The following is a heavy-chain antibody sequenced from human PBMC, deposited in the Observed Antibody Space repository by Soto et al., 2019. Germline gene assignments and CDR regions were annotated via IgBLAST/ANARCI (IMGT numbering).Heavy chain of an antibody. CDR2: ISGAGRDT. V-gene: IGHV3-23*01. D-gene: IGHD3-22*01. CDR3: ARDSITNYYETSGYFLFYF. CDR1: GFVFTRYA. J-gene: IGHJ4*02. Sequence: EVQLLESGGNLIQPGGSLRLSCAASGFVFTRYAMSWVGQAPGKGLEWVSAISGAGRDTYYADSVKGRCTISRDSSKATLYLQLNSLRAEYSAVYYCARDSITNYYETSGYFLFYFWGPGTLVTVSS.